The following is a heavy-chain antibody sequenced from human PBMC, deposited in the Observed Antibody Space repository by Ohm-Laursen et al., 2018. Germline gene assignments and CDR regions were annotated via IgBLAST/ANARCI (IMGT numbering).Heavy chain of an antibody. CDR3: ARDRGYSSSNVYFDY. Sequence: GTLSLTCAVYGGSFSGYYWSWIRQPPGKGLEWIGRIYTSGSTNYNPSLKSRVTMSVDTSKNQFSLKLSSVTAADTAVYYCARDRGYSSSNVYFDYWGQGTLVTVPS. V-gene: IGHV4-4*07. CDR1: GGSFSGYY. J-gene: IGHJ4*02. D-gene: IGHD6-13*01. CDR2: IYTSGST.